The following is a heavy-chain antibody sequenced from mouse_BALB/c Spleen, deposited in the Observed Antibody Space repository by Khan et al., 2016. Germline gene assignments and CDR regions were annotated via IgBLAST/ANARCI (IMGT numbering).Heavy chain of an antibody. V-gene: IGHV3-2*02. J-gene: IGHJ2*01. CDR1: GYSITSDYA. CDR2: ISYSGST. Sequence: EVQLQESGPGLVKPSQSLSLTCTVTGYSITSDYAWNWIRQFPGNKLEWMGYISYSGSTTYNPSLKSRTSITRDTSTNQSFLQLNSVTTEDTATYYCARYDYGRSYFDYWGQGTTLTVSS. D-gene: IGHD1-1*01. CDR3: ARYDYGRSYFDY.